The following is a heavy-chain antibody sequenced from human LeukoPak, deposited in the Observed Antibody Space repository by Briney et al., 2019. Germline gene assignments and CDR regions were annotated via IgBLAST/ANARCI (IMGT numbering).Heavy chain of an antibody. V-gene: IGHV3-7*01. D-gene: IGHD1-1*01. CDR1: GFTFSSYW. J-gene: IGHJ4*02. CDR3: AREERGFIDY. Sequence: PGGSLRLSCAASGFTFSSYWTSWVRQAPGKGLEWVANIKQDGSEKYYVDSVKGRFTISRDNAKNSLYLQMNSLRAEDTAVYYCAREERGFIDYWGQGTLVTVSS. CDR2: IKQDGSEK.